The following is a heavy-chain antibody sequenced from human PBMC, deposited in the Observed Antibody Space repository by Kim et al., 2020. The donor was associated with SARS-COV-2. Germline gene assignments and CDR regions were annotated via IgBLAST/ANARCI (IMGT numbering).Heavy chain of an antibody. V-gene: IGHV4-34*01. Sequence: SETLSLTCAVYGGSFSGYYWSWIRQPPGKGLEWIGEINHSGSTNYNPSLKSRVTISVDTSKNQFSLKLSSVTAADTAVYYCARAPSFWSGYSGVYYFDYWGQGTLVTVSS. D-gene: IGHD3-3*01. CDR2: INHSGST. J-gene: IGHJ4*02. CDR1: GGSFSGYY. CDR3: ARAPSFWSGYSGVYYFDY.